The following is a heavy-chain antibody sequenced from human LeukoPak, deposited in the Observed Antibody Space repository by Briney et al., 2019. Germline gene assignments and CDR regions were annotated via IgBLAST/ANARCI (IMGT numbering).Heavy chain of an antibody. Sequence: GGSLSLSCAASGFPFSNFAMSWVRQPPGKGREWVSAISGSGSSTHYADSVKGRFTISRDNSKNTLYLQMNSLRAEDTAIFYCAKDLVGATNYWGQGTLVAVSS. CDR1: GFPFSNFA. D-gene: IGHD1-26*01. J-gene: IGHJ4*02. V-gene: IGHV3-23*01. CDR3: AKDLVGATNY. CDR2: ISGSGSST.